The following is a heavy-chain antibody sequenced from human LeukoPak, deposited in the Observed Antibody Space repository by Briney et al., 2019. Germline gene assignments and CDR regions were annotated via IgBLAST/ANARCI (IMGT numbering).Heavy chain of an antibody. J-gene: IGHJ4*02. V-gene: IGHV1-8*01. CDR3: ARSGVYYDFWSGYHY. CDR1: GYTFTSYD. D-gene: IGHD3-3*01. Sequence: ASVTVSCKASGYTFTSYDINWVRQATGQGLEWMGWMNPNSGNTGYAQKFQGRVTMTRNTSISTAYMELSSLRSEDTAVYYCARSGVYYDFWSGYHYWGQGTLVTVSS. CDR2: MNPNSGNT.